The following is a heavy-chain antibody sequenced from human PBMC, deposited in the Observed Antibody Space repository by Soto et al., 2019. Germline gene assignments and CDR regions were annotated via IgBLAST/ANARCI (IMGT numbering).Heavy chain of an antibody. CDR3: AKDKWAAPRGMDV. Sequence: EVQVVESGGGWVQPGRSLRLSCAASGFTFDDYAMHWVRQAPGKGLEWVSGISWNSGSIGYADSVKGRFTIPRDNAKNSLYLQMNSLRAEDTALYYCAKDKWAAPRGMDVWGQGTTVTVSS. CDR2: ISWNSGSI. J-gene: IGHJ6*02. V-gene: IGHV3-9*01. CDR1: GFTFDDYA. D-gene: IGHD2-8*01.